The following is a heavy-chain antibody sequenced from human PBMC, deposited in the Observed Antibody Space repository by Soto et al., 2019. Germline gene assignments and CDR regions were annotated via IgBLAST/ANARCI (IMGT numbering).Heavy chain of an antibody. D-gene: IGHD3-10*01. CDR2: IHHSGST. Sequence: QVQLQESGPGLVKPSGTLSLTCAVSGGSISSSNWWNWVRQPPGKGLEWIGEIHHSGSTNYNPSRKRRLTISXXKXKXXFSLKLNSVTAADTAMYYCARDTSYYYGSGVALLKWGQGPLVTVSS. J-gene: IGHJ4*02. CDR1: GGSISSSNW. CDR3: ARDTSYYYGSGVALLK. V-gene: IGHV4-4*02.